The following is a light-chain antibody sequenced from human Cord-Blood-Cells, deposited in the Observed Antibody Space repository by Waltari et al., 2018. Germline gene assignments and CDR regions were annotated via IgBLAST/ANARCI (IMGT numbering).Light chain of an antibody. CDR1: QSVSSY. J-gene: IGKJ4*01. V-gene: IGKV3-11*01. Sequence: EIVLTQSPATLSLSPGERATLSCRASQSVSSYLAWYQQKPGQAPRLLIFDASNRATGIPARFSGRWSGTDFTFTISSLEPEDFAVYYCQQRSNWPLTFGGGTKVEIK. CDR2: DAS. CDR3: QQRSNWPLT.